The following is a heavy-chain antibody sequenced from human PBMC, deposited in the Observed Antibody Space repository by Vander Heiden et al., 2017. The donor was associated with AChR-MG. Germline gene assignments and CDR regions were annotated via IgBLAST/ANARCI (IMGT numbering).Heavy chain of an antibody. Sequence: QVQLVESGGGVVQPGGSLRLSCAASGFPFSSYGVDWVRQAAGKGLEWVEFIRYDGSKKYYADSGKGRLTISRDNSKNTLYLQMKSLRAEDTAVYYCAKDRSYGSGRPGYWGQGTLVTVSS. D-gene: IGHD3-10*01. V-gene: IGHV3-30*02. CDR3: AKDRSYGSGRPGY. CDR1: GFPFSSYG. J-gene: IGHJ4*02. CDR2: IRYDGSKK.